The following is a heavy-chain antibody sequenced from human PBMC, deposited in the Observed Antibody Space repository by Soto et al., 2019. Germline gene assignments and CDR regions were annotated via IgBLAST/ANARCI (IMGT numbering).Heavy chain of an antibody. D-gene: IGHD2-15*01. CDR3: ATLPPRIVVVVLPIPT. J-gene: IGHJ4*02. Sequence: QVQLQESGPRLVKPSGTLSLTCAVSGASISSTNWWTWVRQPPGKGLEWIGEIYHTGSTKYNPSLNSCVAITXDKSNNQFSLNLSSVTAADTAVYYCATLPPRIVVVVLPIPTWGQGTLVTVSS. CDR1: GASISSTNW. CDR2: IYHTGST. V-gene: IGHV4-4*02.